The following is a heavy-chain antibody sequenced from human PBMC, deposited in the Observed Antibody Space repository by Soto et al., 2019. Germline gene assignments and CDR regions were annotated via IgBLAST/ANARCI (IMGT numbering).Heavy chain of an antibody. Sequence: ASVKVSCKASGYTFTSYDIHWMRQATGQGLEWMGWMNPNSGYTDYAQKFQGRVTLTRDTSASAVYMELSSLRSEDTAVYYCAGYYDYYHGMDVWGQGTTVTVSS. CDR1: GYTFTSYD. CDR3: AGYYDYYHGMDV. V-gene: IGHV1-8*01. J-gene: IGHJ6*02. CDR2: MNPNSGYT.